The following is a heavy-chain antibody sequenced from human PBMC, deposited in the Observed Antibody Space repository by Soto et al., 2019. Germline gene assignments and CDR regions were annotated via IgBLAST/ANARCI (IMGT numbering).Heavy chain of an antibody. D-gene: IGHD3-10*01. Sequence: GGSLRLSCLASGFTFSDYAMTWVRHVPGRGLEWVSSLNGAGGSTYYADSVRGRFTISRDNSQNTLFLQMNRLTVDDTAIYYCAAPRDEYGSGISWLTYGMDVWGQGTTVTVSS. CDR1: GFTFSDYA. V-gene: IGHV3-23*01. J-gene: IGHJ6*02. CDR3: AAPRDEYGSGISWLTYGMDV. CDR2: LNGAGGST.